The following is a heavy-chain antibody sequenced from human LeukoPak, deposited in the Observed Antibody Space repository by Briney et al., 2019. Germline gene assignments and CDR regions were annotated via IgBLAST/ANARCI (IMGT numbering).Heavy chain of an antibody. D-gene: IGHD3-10*01. Sequence: SETLSLTCTVSGGSISSYYWSWLRQPPGKGVEGVGYIYYSGSTNYNPSLKSRVTISVDTSKNQFSLKLSSVTAADTAVYYCARTMVRGDAFDIWGQGTMVTVSS. CDR2: IYYSGST. CDR1: GGSISSYY. V-gene: IGHV4-59*01. CDR3: ARTMVRGDAFDI. J-gene: IGHJ3*02.